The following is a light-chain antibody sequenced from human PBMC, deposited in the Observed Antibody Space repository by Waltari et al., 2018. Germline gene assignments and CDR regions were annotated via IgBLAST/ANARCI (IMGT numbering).Light chain of an antibody. CDR2: DDD. CDR3: QSYDSSINWV. V-gene: IGLV6-57*02. CDR1: GGSIASNY. Sequence: GKTVTISCTGSGGSIASNYVQWYQQRPGGAPTTVIYDDDQRPSGVPDRFSGSIDSSSNSASLTISGLETEDEADYYCQSYDSSINWVFGGGTKLTVL. J-gene: IGLJ3*02.